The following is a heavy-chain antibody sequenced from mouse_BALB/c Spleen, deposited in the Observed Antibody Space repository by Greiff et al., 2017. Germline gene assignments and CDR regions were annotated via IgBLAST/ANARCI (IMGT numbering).Heavy chain of an antibody. CDR3: ASHYYRYDGRPHY. J-gene: IGHJ4*01. Sequence: EVKVVESGGGLVKPGGSLKLSCAASGFAFSSYDMSWVRQTPEKRLEWVAYISSGGGSTYYPDTVKGRFTISRDNAKNTLYLQMSSLKSEDTAMYYCASHYYRYDGRPHYWGQGTSVTVSS. CDR2: ISSGGGST. V-gene: IGHV5-12-1*01. D-gene: IGHD2-14*01. CDR1: GFAFSSYD.